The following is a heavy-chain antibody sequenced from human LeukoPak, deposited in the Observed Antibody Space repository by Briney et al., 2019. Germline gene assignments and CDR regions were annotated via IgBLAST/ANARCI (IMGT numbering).Heavy chain of an antibody. CDR2: ISSSGSTI. D-gene: IGHD3-9*01. CDR1: GFTFSSYE. J-gene: IGHJ4*02. V-gene: IGHV3-48*03. CDR3: ARGIGGYDILTGSLCY. Sequence: GGSLRLSCAASGFTFSSYEMNWVRQDPGKGLEWVSYISSSGSTIYYADSVKGRFTISRDNTKNSLYLQMNSLRAEDTAVYYCARGIGGYDILTGSLCYWGQGTLVTVSS.